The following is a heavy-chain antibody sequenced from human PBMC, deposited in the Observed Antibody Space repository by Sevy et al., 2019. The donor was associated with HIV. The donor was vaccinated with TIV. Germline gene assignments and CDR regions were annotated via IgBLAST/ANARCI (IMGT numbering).Heavy chain of an antibody. CDR2: ISRSGSTI. J-gene: IGHJ5*02. CDR1: GFTFSDYY. D-gene: IGHD3-22*01. V-gene: IGHV3-11*01. CDR3: ARENTMIEEPRWFDP. Sequence: GGSLRLSCAASGFTFSDYYMSWIRQAPGKGLEWVSYISRSGSTINYADSVKGRFTISRDNAKNSLYLQINSLRAEDTDVYYCARENTMIEEPRWFDPWGQGTLVTVSS.